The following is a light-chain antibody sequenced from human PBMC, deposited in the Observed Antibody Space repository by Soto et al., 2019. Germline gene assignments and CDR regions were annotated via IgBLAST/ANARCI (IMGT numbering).Light chain of an antibody. CDR3: QHHGIPPVT. CDR1: QSVSSSY. CDR2: AAS. V-gene: IGKV3-20*01. J-gene: IGKJ2*01. Sequence: EIVLTQSPGTLSLSPGERATLSCRASQSVSSSYLAWYQQKPGQAPRLLIYAASSRATGIPDRFSGSGSGTDFTLTISRLEPEDFAVYYCQHHGIPPVTFGQGTKVEIK.